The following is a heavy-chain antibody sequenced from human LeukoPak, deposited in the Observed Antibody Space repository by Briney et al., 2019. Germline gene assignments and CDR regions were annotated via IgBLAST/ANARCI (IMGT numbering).Heavy chain of an antibody. CDR2: ISDSSDYI. V-gene: IGHV3-21*01. CDR1: RFTFSSSS. D-gene: IGHD3-16*01. CDR3: ASRGRDDAFDI. Sequence: GGSLRLSCAASRFTFSSSSMNWVRQAPGKGLEWVSSISDSSDYIYYADSLKGRSTISRDNAKNSLYLQMNSLRAEDTAVYYCASRGRDDAFDIWGQGTMVTVSS. J-gene: IGHJ3*02.